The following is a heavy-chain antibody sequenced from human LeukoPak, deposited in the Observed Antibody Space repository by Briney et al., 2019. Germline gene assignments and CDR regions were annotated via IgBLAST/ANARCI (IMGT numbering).Heavy chain of an antibody. Sequence: GASVKASCKASGYTFTSYDINWVRQATGQGLEWMGWMNPNSGNTGYAQKFQGRVTMTRNTSISTAYMELSSLRSEDTAVYYCAVFSSEAYYYYYYMDVWGKGTTVTVSS. V-gene: IGHV1-8*01. CDR1: GYTFTSYD. CDR3: AVFSSEAYYYYYYMDV. J-gene: IGHJ6*03. D-gene: IGHD3-9*01. CDR2: MNPNSGNT.